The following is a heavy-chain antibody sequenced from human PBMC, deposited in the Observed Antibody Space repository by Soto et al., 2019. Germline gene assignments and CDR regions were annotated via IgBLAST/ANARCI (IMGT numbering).Heavy chain of an antibody. V-gene: IGHV3-11*01. CDR2: ISSSGSTI. CDR1: GFTFSDYY. Sequence: QVQLVESGGGLVKPGGSLRLSCAASGFTFSDYYMSWIRQAPGKGLEWVSYISSSGSTIYYADSVKGRFTISRDNAKNSLYLQMYSRGAEDAAVYYCASPTVTPHYRMDVWGQGTTVTVSS. CDR3: ASPTVTPHYRMDV. D-gene: IGHD4-17*01. J-gene: IGHJ6*02.